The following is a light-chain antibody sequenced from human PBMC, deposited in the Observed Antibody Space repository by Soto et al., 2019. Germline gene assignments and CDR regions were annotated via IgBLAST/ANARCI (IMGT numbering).Light chain of an antibody. CDR3: QQYNSWPTIT. J-gene: IGKJ5*01. V-gene: IGKV3-15*01. CDR2: DAS. Sequence: EVVVTQSPTTLSVSPGGRATLSCRASEGVSSNLASYQQQPAQAPRLLMYDASTRATGIPDRFSGGGSATEFTLPISSLQPQDFVAYYCQQYNSWPTITSGEGT. CDR1: EGVSSN.